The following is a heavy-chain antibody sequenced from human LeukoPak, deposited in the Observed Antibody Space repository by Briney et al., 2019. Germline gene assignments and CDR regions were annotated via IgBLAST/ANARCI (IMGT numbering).Heavy chain of an antibody. CDR1: GYTFTGFY. V-gene: IGHV1-2*02. J-gene: IGHJ4*02. CDR2: INPNSGGT. Sequence: ASVTVSCKASGYTFTGFYMYWVRQAPGQGLEWMGWINPNSGGTNYAQKFQGRVTMTRDTSISTAYVELSRLRSDDTAVFYCARGPLYFDYWGQGTLVTVSS. CDR3: ARGPLYFDY.